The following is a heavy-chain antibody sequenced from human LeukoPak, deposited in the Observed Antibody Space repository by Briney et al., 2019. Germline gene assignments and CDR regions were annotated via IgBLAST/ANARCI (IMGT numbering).Heavy chain of an antibody. V-gene: IGHV3-53*01. Sequence: PGGSLRLSCAASGFTVSSNYISWVRQAPGKGLEWVSVIYSGGSTYYADSVEGRFTISRDNSKNTLYLQMNSLRAEDTAVYYCAIALRGGYYFDYWGQGTLVTVSS. CDR3: AIALRGGYYFDY. J-gene: IGHJ4*02. D-gene: IGHD3-3*01. CDR1: GFTVSSNY. CDR2: IYSGGST.